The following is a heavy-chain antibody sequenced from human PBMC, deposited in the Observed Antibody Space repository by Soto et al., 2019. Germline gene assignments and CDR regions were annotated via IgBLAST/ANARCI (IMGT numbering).Heavy chain of an antibody. V-gene: IGHV3-7*01. CDR2: IQQDGSVQ. CDR3: ARDRYPDTTTNYYDALDF. J-gene: IGHJ3*01. Sequence: EVQLVESGGGLVQPGESLRLSCAASGFTFRTYWMTWVRQAPGKGLEWVANIQQDGSVQHYVDSVRGRFTISRDNAKNSLYLQMNRLRDEDTALYFCARDRYPDTTTNYYDALDFWGQGTMVTVSS. D-gene: IGHD1-26*01. CDR1: GFTFRTYW.